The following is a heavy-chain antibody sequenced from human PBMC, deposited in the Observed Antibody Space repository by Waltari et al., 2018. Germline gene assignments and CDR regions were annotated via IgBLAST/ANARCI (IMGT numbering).Heavy chain of an antibody. J-gene: IGHJ4*02. CDR3: ARGSSGWYGY. V-gene: IGHV4-38-2*01. D-gene: IGHD6-19*01. CDR2: IYHSGST. Sequence: QVQLQESGPGLVKPSETLSLTCAVAGYSISSGYDWGWIRQPPGKGLEWIGSIYHSGSTYYNPSLKSRVTISVDTSKNQFSLKLSSVTAADTAVYYCARGSSGWYGYWGQGTLVTVSS. CDR1: GYSISSGYD.